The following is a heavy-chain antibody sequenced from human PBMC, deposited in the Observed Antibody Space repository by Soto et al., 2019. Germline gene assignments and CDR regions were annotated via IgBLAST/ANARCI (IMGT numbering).Heavy chain of an antibody. CDR1: GFTYSSYA. Sequence: GGSLRLSCAASGFTYSSYAMSWVRQAPGKGLEWVSAISGSGGSTYYADSVKGRFTISRDNSKNTLYLQMNSLRAEDTAVYYCAKDLRQLVRGGFDYWGQGTLVTVSS. V-gene: IGHV3-23*01. J-gene: IGHJ4*02. CDR2: ISGSGGST. CDR3: AKDLRQLVRGGFDY. D-gene: IGHD6-6*01.